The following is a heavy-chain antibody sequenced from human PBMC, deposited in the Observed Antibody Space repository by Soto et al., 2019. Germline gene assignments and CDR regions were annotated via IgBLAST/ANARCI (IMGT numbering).Heavy chain of an antibody. CDR1: GGSFSGYY. J-gene: IGHJ4*01. V-gene: IGHV4-34*01. Sequence: QVQLQQWGAGLLKPSETLSLTCAVYGGSFSGYYWCWIRQPPGKGLEWIGEINHSGSTNYKPSLKGRVTISVDTSKKHFSLKLSSVTAADTAVYYCARGLGWELLRWGHGTLVTVSS. CDR2: INHSGST. CDR3: ARGLGWELLR. D-gene: IGHD1-26*01.